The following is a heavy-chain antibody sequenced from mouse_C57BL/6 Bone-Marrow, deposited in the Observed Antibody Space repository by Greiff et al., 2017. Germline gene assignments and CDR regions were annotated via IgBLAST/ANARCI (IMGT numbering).Heavy chain of an antibody. CDR2: IYPGDGDT. V-gene: IGHV1-82*01. CDR1: GYAFSSSW. CDR3: ARAPIEYYGSRYFDV. D-gene: IGHD1-1*01. Sequence: VQLQQSGPELVKPGASVKISCKASGYAFSSSWMNWVKQRPGKGLEWIGRIYPGDGDTNYNGKFKGKATLTADKSSSKAYMQLSSLTSEDAAVYFCARAPIEYYGSRYFDVWGTGTTVTVSS. J-gene: IGHJ1*03.